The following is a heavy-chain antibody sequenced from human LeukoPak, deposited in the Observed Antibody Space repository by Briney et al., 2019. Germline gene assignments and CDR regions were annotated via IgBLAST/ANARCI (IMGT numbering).Heavy chain of an antibody. J-gene: IGHJ4*02. Sequence: AGSLRLSCAASGFTFSSYWMSWVRQAPGKGLEWVANIKQDGSEKYYVDSVNGRFTISRDNSKNMLYLQMNSLRAEDTAVYYCGSLKSSGYIIEHWGQGTLVTVSS. CDR2: IKQDGSEK. CDR1: GFTFSSYW. V-gene: IGHV3-7*05. D-gene: IGHD3-22*01. CDR3: GSLKSSGYIIEH.